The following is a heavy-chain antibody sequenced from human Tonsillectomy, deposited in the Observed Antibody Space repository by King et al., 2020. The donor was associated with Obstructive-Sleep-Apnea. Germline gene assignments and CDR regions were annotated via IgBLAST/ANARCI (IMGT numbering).Heavy chain of an antibody. CDR3: ARDYYASGVFYDDCFDP. D-gene: IGHD3-10*01. Sequence: QLVQSGGEVKKPGASVKVSCKASGYTFTSHGISWVRQAPGQGLEWMGWISTYNGDTNYAQKLQGRVTMTTDTSTSTAYMELRSLRADDTAVYYCARDYYASGVFYDDCFDPWGQGTLVTVSS. CDR1: GYTFTSHG. V-gene: IGHV1-18*04. CDR2: ISTYNGDT. J-gene: IGHJ5*02.